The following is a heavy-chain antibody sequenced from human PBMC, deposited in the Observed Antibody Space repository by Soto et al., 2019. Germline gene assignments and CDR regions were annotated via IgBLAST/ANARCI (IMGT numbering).Heavy chain of an antibody. CDR1: GYTLNTYY. D-gene: IGHD3-9*01. CDR2: IHPSGGGS. J-gene: IGHJ6*02. CDR3: ARVFEYFDSGGMDV. Sequence: ASVKVSCKASGYTLNTYYLHWLRQAPGQGPEWMGIIHPSGGGSTYAQKFLGRVTMTRDTSTSTVYMELSSLRSEDTAVYYCARVFEYFDSGGMDVWGQGTTVTVSS. V-gene: IGHV1-46*02.